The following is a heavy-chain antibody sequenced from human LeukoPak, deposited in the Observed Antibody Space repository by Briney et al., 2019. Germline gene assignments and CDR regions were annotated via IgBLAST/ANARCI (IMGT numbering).Heavy chain of an antibody. CDR1: GGSFSGYY. V-gene: IGHV4-34*01. Sequence: PSETLSLTCAVYGGSFSGYYWSWIRQPPGKGLEWIGEINHSGSTNYNPSLKSRVTISVDTSKNHLSLNLRSVTAADTAVYYCARRSYNSPFRYWGQGTPVTVSS. D-gene: IGHD5-24*01. J-gene: IGHJ4*02. CDR2: INHSGST. CDR3: ARRSYNSPFRY.